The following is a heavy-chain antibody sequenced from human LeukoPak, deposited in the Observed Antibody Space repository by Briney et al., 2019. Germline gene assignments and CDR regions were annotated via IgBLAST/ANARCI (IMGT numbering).Heavy chain of an antibody. J-gene: IGHJ3*02. D-gene: IGHD3-22*01. CDR2: ISYDGSNK. V-gene: IGHV3-30*18. Sequence: GGSLRLSCAASGFTFSSYGMHWVRQAPGKGLEWVAVISYDGSNKYYADSVKGRFTISRDNSKNTLYLQMNSLRAKDTAVYYCAKDRATMIPSKFKGAFDIWGQGTMVTVSS. CDR1: GFTFSSYG. CDR3: AKDRATMIPSKFKGAFDI.